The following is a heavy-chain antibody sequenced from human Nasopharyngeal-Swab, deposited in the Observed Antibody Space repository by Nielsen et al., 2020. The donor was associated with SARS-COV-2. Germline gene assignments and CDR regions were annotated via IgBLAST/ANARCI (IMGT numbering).Heavy chain of an antibody. V-gene: IGHV3-30*02. J-gene: IGHJ4*02. D-gene: IGHD6-19*01. CDR1: GFTFSRYG. Sequence: GESLKISCAASGFTFSRYGMHWVRQAPGKGLEWVAFIHYDGSKKSYADSVKGRFTISRDNSKNTLYLQMNSLRAEDTAVYYCARDGGIAVAGDGLDYWGQGTLVTVSS. CDR2: IHYDGSKK. CDR3: ARDGGIAVAGDGLDY.